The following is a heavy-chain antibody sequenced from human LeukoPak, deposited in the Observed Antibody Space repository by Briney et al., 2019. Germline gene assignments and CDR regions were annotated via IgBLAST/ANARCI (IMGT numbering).Heavy chain of an antibody. CDR3: ARDPDITGTLYFDY. J-gene: IGHJ4*02. D-gene: IGHD1-7*01. CDR2: IYYSGST. V-gene: IGHV4-59*01. Sequence: PSETLSLTCTVSGGSISSYYWSWVRQPPGKGLEWIGDIYYSGSTNYNPSLKSRVTISVDTSKNQFSLKLSSVTAADTAVYYCARDPDITGTLYFDYWGQGTLVTVSS. CDR1: GGSISSYY.